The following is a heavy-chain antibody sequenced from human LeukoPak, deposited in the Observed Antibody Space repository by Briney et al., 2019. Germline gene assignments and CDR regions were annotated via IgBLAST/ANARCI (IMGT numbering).Heavy chain of an antibody. CDR3: ARSTTSLRYYYYYYYMDV. V-gene: IGHV1-69*13. CDR1: GGTFSSYA. J-gene: IGHJ6*03. D-gene: IGHD2-2*01. Sequence: SVKVSCKASGGTFSSYAISWVRQAPGQGLEWMGGIIPIFGTANYAQKFQGRVTITADESTSTAYMELSSLRSEDTAVYYCARSTTSLRYYYYYYYMDVWGKGTTVTVSS. CDR2: IIPIFGTA.